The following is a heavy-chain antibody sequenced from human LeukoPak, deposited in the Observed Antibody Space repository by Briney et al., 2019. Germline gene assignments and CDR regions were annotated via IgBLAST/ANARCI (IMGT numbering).Heavy chain of an antibody. CDR2: INPNSGGT. Sequence: ASVKVSCKASGYTFTGYYMHWVRQAPGQGLEWMGWINPNSGGTNYAQKFQGRVTMTRDTSISTAYMELSRLRSDDTAVYYCARVSGYHWESYFDYWGQGTLVTDSS. CDR3: ARVSGYHWESYFDY. V-gene: IGHV1-2*02. J-gene: IGHJ4*02. CDR1: GYTFTGYY. D-gene: IGHD5-12*01.